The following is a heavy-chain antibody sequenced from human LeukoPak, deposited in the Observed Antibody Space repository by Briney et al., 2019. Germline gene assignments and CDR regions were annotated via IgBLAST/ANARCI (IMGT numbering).Heavy chain of an antibody. J-gene: IGHJ4*02. CDR2: IRSNSGSM. CDR1: GFTFDNYA. CDR3: VNRDSGS. Sequence: PGGSLRLSCVASGFTFDNYAMPRVRQAPGKGLEWVSRIRSNSGSMGYAASVRGRFTISRDNAKKSLYLQMNSLRLEDTSFYYCVNRDSGSWGQGTWVTVFS. V-gene: IGHV3-9*01.